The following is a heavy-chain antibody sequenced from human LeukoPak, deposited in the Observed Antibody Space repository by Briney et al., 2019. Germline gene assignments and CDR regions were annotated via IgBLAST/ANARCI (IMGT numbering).Heavy chain of an antibody. J-gene: IGHJ3*02. CDR2: IQYDGYNK. CDR1: GFTFNNYG. V-gene: IGHV3-30*02. CDR3: ARGGSYLRAFDI. D-gene: IGHD1-26*01. Sequence: GGSLRLSCAASGFTFNNYGIHWVRQAPGKGLEWVTFIQYDGYNKYYADSVKGRFTISRDNSKNTLYLQMNSLRAEDTAVYYCARGGSYLRAFDIWGQGTMVTVSS.